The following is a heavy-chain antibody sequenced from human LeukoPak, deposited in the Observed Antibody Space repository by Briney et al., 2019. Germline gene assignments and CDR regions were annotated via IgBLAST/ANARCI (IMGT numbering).Heavy chain of an antibody. CDR1: GGSISSYY. D-gene: IGHD1-14*01. CDR2: IYYSGST. Sequence: PSETLSLTCTVSGGSISSYYWSWIRQPPGKGLEWIGYIYYSGSTNYNPSLKSRVTTSVDTSKNQFSLKLSSVTAADTAVYYCARDFRTYYYGMDVWGQGTTVTVSS. V-gene: IGHV4-59*01. J-gene: IGHJ6*02. CDR3: ARDFRTYYYGMDV.